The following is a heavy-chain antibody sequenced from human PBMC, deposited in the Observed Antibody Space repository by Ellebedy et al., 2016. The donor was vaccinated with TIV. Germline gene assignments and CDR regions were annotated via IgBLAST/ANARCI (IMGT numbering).Heavy chain of an antibody. CDR1: GFTFSTFT. Sequence: GESLKISXAASGFTFSTFTMNWVRQAPGKGLEWVSSINPISSHMFYADSLEGRFTISRDNSKNTLYLQMNSLRVEDTAVYYCARGAYFTVTDTSLIDYWGQGTLVTVSS. D-gene: IGHD6-19*01. J-gene: IGHJ4*02. CDR2: INPISSHM. CDR3: ARGAYFTVTDTSLIDY. V-gene: IGHV3-21*01.